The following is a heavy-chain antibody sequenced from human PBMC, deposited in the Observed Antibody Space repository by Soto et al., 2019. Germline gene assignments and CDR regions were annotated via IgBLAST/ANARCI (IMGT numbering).Heavy chain of an antibody. CDR1: GLIFSKYS. CDR2: ISSNSVTI. J-gene: IGHJ4*02. V-gene: IGHV3-48*02. D-gene: IGHD1-26*01. Sequence: SLRLSCGASGLIFSKYSMNWVRQAPGKGLEWLSYISSNSVTIYYADSVRGRFTIFRDNAKNSLYLQMNSLRDEDTAVYYCAREDILGTRSFDYWGQGALVTVSS. CDR3: AREDILGTRSFDY.